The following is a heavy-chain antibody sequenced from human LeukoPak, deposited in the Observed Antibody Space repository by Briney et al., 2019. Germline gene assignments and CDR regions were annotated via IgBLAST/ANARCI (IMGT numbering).Heavy chain of an antibody. CDR1: GGSFSGYY. V-gene: IGHV4-34*01. CDR3: ARAHSSGRVYYYYMDV. Sequence: SETLSLTCAVYGGSFSGYYWSWIRQPPGKGLEWIGGINHSGSTYYNPSLRSRVTISVDTSKNQFSLKLTSVTAADTAVYYCARAHSSGRVYYYYMDVWGKGTTVTISS. D-gene: IGHD3-22*01. CDR2: INHSGST. J-gene: IGHJ6*03.